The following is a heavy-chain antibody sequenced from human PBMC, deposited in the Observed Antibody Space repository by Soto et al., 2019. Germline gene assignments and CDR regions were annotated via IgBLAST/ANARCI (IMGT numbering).Heavy chain of an antibody. CDR3: ARSIAAAGKPLYYYYGMDV. V-gene: IGHV1-46*01. CDR2: INPSGGST. Sequence: QVQLVQSGAEVKKPGASVKVSCKASGYTFTSYYMHWVRQAPGQGLEWMGIINPSGGSTSYAQKFQGRVTMTRDTSTSTVYMELSSLRSEDTAVYYCARSIAAAGKPLYYYYGMDVWGQGTTVTVSS. J-gene: IGHJ6*02. D-gene: IGHD6-13*01. CDR1: GYTFTSYY.